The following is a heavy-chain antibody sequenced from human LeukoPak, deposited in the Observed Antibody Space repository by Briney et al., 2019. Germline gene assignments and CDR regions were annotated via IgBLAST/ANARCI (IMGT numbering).Heavy chain of an antibody. J-gene: IGHJ4*02. V-gene: IGHV4-31*03. CDR2: IYYSGST. CDR1: GGSISSGGYY. Sequence: PSETLSLTCTVSGGSISSGGYYWSWIRQHPGKGLEWIGYIYYSGSTYYNPSLKSRLTISVDTSMNQFSLHLNSVTAADTAMYYCARDAAALDYWGQGILVTVSS. CDR3: ARDAAALDY. D-gene: IGHD2-2*01.